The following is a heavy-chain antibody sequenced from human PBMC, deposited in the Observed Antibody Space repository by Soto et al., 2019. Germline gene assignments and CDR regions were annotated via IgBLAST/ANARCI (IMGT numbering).Heavy chain of an antibody. CDR3: AKEGGLSGSYYISSSYYYDF. CDR1: GFTFSTYG. D-gene: IGHD1-26*01. Sequence: AVGSLRLSCAASGFTFSTYGMHWVLQAPGKGLEWVAVISYDGSNTYYADSVKGRFTISRDNSKNTLYLQMNSLRAEDTSVYYCAKEGGLSGSYYISSSYYYDFSGQGTLDIVSS. CDR2: ISYDGSNT. J-gene: IGHJ4*02. V-gene: IGHV3-30*18.